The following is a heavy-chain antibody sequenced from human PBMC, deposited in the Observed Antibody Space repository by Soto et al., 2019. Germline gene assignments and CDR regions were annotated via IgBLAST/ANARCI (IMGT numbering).Heavy chain of an antibody. CDR1: GFTFSSYD. CDR3: ARVVRYYDSSGYSYGPDAFDI. CDR2: IGTAGDT. V-gene: IGHV3-13*01. J-gene: IGHJ3*02. Sequence: PGGSLRLSCAASGFTFSSYDMHWVRQATGKGLEWVSAIGTAGDTYYPGSVKGRFTISRENAKNSLYLQMNSLRAEDTAVYYCARVVRYYDSSGYSYGPDAFDIWGQGTMVTVSS. D-gene: IGHD3-22*01.